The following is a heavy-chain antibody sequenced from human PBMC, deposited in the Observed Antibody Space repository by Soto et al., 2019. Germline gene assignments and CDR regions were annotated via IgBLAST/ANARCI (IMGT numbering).Heavy chain of an antibody. CDR2: IYYSGST. CDR3: ARRVIIPGTVTNWFDP. Sequence: SETLSLTCTVSGGSISSYYWSWIRQPPGKGLEWIGYIYYSGSTNYNPSLKSRVTISVDTSKNQFSLKLSSVTAADTAVYYCARRVIIPGTVTNWFDPWGQGTLVTVSS. J-gene: IGHJ5*02. V-gene: IGHV4-59*08. D-gene: IGHD4-17*01. CDR1: GGSISSYY.